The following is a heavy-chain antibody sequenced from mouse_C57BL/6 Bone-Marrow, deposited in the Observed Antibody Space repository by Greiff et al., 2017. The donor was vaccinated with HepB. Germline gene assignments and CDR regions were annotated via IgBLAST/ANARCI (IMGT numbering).Heavy chain of an antibody. Sequence: QVQLQQSGPGLVQPSQSLSITCTVSGFSLTSYGVHWVRQSPGKGLEWLGVIWSGGSTDYNAAFISRLSISKDNSKSQVFFKMNSLQADDTAIYYCASYSNYVWFAYWGQGTLVTVSA. V-gene: IGHV2-2*01. CDR1: GFSLTSYG. J-gene: IGHJ3*01. D-gene: IGHD2-5*01. CDR3: ASYSNYVWFAY. CDR2: IWSGGST.